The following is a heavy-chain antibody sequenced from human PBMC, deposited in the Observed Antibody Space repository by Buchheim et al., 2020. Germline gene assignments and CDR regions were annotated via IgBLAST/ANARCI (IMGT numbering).Heavy chain of an antibody. Sequence: QLQLQESGPGLVKPSETLSLTCTVSGGSISSSSYYWGWIRQPPGKGLEWIGSIYYSGSTYYNPSLKSRVTISVETSKNQFSLKLSSVTAADTAVYYCARVRGDYYDSSGYYLFDYWGQGTL. CDR1: GGSISSSSYY. V-gene: IGHV4-39*07. CDR3: ARVRGDYYDSSGYYLFDY. J-gene: IGHJ4*02. CDR2: IYYSGST. D-gene: IGHD3-22*01.